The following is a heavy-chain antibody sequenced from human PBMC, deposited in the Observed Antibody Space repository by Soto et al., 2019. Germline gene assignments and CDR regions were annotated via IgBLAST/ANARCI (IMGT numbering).Heavy chain of an antibody. J-gene: IGHJ4*02. CDR3: ARVARPGDCSTTSCYVDY. D-gene: IGHD2-2*01. Sequence: QVQLQESGPGLVKPSQTQSLTCTFSGGSISSGAYFWSWIRQHPGKGLEYIGHIYYTGSTYYNPSLRSRVTISVDTSKKQFSLKLNSATAADTAVYYCARVARPGDCSTTSCYVDYWGQGTLVTVSS. V-gene: IGHV4-31*03. CDR1: GGSISSGAYF. CDR2: IYYTGST.